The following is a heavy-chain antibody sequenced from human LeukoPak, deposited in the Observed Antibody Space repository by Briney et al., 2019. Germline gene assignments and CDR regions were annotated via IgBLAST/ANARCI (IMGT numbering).Heavy chain of an antibody. CDR1: GFTFSSYW. Sequence: GGSLRLSCAASGFTFSSYWMHWVRQAPGMGLVWVSRINSDGTTTSYADSVRGRFTISRDNAKNSLYLQMNSLRAEDTAVYYCARSYCSSTSCYGLVWGQGTMVTVSS. CDR3: ARSYCSSTSCYGLV. D-gene: IGHD2-2*01. V-gene: IGHV3-74*01. CDR2: INSDGTTT. J-gene: IGHJ3*01.